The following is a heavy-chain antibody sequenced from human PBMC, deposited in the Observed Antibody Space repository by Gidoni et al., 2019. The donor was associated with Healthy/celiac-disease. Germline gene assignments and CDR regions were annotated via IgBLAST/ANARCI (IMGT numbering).Heavy chain of an antibody. D-gene: IGHD3-3*01. V-gene: IGHV2-26*01. CDR1: GFSLSNARMG. CDR3: ARIPLTYYDFWSGYAFDY. CDR2: IFSNDEK. Sequence: QVTLKESGPVLVKPTETLTLTCTVSGFSLSNARMGVSWIRQPPGKALEWLAHIFSNDEKSYSTSLKSRLTISKDTSKSQVVLTMTNMDPVDTATYYCARIPLTYYDFWSGYAFDYWGQGTLVTVSS. J-gene: IGHJ4*02.